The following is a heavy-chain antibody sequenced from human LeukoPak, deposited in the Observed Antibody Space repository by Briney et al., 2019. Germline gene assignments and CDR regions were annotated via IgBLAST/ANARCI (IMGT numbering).Heavy chain of an antibody. Sequence: SETLSLTCTVSGGSISSHYWSWIRQPPGKGLEWIGYIYYSGSTNYNPSLKSRVTISVDTSKNQFSLKLSSVTAADTAVYYCARTGSSEWDFDYWGQETLVTVSS. CDR3: ARTGSSEWDFDY. CDR1: GGSISSHY. J-gene: IGHJ4*02. CDR2: IYYSGST. D-gene: IGHD3-3*01. V-gene: IGHV4-59*11.